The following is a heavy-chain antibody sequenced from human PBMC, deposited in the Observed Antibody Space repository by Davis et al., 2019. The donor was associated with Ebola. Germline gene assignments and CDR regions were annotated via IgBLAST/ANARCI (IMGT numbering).Heavy chain of an antibody. J-gene: IGHJ2*01. D-gene: IGHD5-24*01. CDR3: ATRDGYSNWYFDL. CDR2: ISSSGGTI. CDR1: GFTFSDYY. V-gene: IGHV3-11*01. Sequence: GGSLRLSCAASGFTFSDYYMSWIRQAPGKGLEWVSYISSSGGTIYSADSVKGRFTISRDNAKNSLYLQMNSLRAEDTAVYYCATRDGYSNWYFDLWGRGTLVTVSS.